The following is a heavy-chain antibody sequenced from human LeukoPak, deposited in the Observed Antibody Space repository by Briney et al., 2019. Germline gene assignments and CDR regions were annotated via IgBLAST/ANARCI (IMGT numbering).Heavy chain of an antibody. CDR3: ARVYFDWLSLPYYYYMDV. CDR2: IKPSGSST. V-gene: IGHV1-46*01. J-gene: IGHJ6*03. Sequence: ASVKVSCKASGYTFTSYYMHWVRQAPGQGLEWMGIIKPSGSSTNYAQNFQGRVTMTRDTSTSTVYMELSSLRSEDTAVYYCARVYFDWLSLPYYYYMDVWGKGTTVTISS. D-gene: IGHD3-9*01. CDR1: GYTFTSYY.